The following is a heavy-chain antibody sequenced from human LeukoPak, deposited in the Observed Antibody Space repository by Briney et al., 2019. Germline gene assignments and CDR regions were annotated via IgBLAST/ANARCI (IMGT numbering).Heavy chain of an antibody. J-gene: IGHJ3*02. CDR2: IKQDGSEK. CDR3: ARLGSGWADAFDI. D-gene: IGHD6-19*01. Sequence: GGSLRLSCAASGFTFSSYWMSWVRQAPGKELEWVANIKQDGSEKYYVDSVKGRFTISRDNAKNSLYLQMNSLRAEDTAVYYCARLGSGWADAFDIWGQGTMVTVSS. CDR1: GFTFSSYW. V-gene: IGHV3-7*01.